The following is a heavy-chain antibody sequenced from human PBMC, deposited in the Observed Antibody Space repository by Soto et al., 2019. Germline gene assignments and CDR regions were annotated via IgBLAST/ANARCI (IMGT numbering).Heavy chain of an antibody. CDR3: ASRPSVLGVPAVDY. CDR2: INPNSGGT. Sequence: ASVKVSCKASGYTFTGYYMHWVRQAPGQGLGWMGWINPNSGGTNYAQKFQGRVTMTRDTSISTAYMELSRLRSDDTAVYYCASRPSVLGVPAVDYWGQGTLVTVSS. CDR1: GYTFTGYY. J-gene: IGHJ4*02. V-gene: IGHV1-2*02. D-gene: IGHD2-2*01.